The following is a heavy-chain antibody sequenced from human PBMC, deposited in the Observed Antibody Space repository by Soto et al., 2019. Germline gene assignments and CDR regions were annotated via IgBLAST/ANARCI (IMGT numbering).Heavy chain of an antibody. V-gene: IGHV1-24*01. J-gene: IGHJ4*02. CDR1: GYTLTELS. D-gene: IGHD2-8*01. CDR3: ATGYCTNGVCQAVFDY. CDR2: FDPEDGET. Sequence: ASVQVSCKVSGYTLTELSMHCVRQAPGKGLEWMGGFDPEDGETIYAQKFQGRVTMTEDTSTDTAYMELSSLRSEDTAVYYCATGYCTNGVCQAVFDYWGQGTLVTVSS.